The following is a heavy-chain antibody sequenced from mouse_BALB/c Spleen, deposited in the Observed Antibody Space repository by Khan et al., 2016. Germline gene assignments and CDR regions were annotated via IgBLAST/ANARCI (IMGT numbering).Heavy chain of an antibody. J-gene: IGHJ4*01. Sequence: EVQLQESGPGLVKPSQSLSLTCTVTVYSITSDYAWNWIRQFPGNKLEWMGYISYSGSTSYNPSLKSRISITRDTSNNQFFLQLNSVTSEDTATYYGARSDYGSKDAMDYWGQGTSVTVSA. D-gene: IGHD1-1*01. V-gene: IGHV3-2*02. CDR2: ISYSGST. CDR1: VYSITSDYA. CDR3: ARSDYGSKDAMDY.